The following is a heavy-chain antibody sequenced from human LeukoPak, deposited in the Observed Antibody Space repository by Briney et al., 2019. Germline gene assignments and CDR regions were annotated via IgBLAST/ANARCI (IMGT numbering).Heavy chain of an antibody. CDR1: GFTFSSCG. CDR2: ISYDGYNK. J-gene: IGHJ4*02. Sequence: GGSLRLSCAASGFTFSSCGIHWVRQAPGKGLQWVAAISYDGYNKYYADSVKGRFTISRDNSRNTLYLQMNSLRAEDTAVYYCARAEDFYDSSGYYLDYFDYWGQGTLVTVSS. V-gene: IGHV3-30*03. CDR3: ARAEDFYDSSGYYLDYFDY. D-gene: IGHD3-22*01.